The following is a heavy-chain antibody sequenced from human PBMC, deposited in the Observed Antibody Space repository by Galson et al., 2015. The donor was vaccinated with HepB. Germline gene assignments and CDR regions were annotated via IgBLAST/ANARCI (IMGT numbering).Heavy chain of an antibody. CDR2: IWYDGSNK. J-gene: IGHJ4*02. D-gene: IGHD6-6*01. Sequence: SLRLSCAASGFTFSSYGMHWVRQAPGKGLEWVAVIWYDGSNKYYADSVKGRFTISRDNSKDTLYLQMNSLRAEDTAVYYCARDKRGSEGQQLVSLFDYWGQGTLVTVSS. V-gene: IGHV3-33*01. CDR1: GFTFSSYG. CDR3: ARDKRGSEGQQLVSLFDY.